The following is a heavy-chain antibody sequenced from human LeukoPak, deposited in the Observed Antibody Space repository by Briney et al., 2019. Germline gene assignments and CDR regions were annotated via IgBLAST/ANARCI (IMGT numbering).Heavy chain of an antibody. CDR3: ARDVSYARGHFDY. Sequence: SETLSLTCTVSGGSISSYSDDWGWIRQPPGKGLEWIGSIYYSGSTYYNPSLKSRVTISVDTSKNQFSLKLSSVTAADTAVYYCARDVSYARGHFDYWGQGTLVTVSS. CDR2: IYYSGST. D-gene: IGHD3-10*01. CDR1: GGSISSYSDD. V-gene: IGHV4-39*07. J-gene: IGHJ4*02.